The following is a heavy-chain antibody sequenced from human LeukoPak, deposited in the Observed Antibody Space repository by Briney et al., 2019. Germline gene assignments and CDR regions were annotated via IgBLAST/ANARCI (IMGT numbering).Heavy chain of an antibody. CDR2: IAGSSVI. J-gene: IGHJ3*02. CDR3: ARDSAYAFDI. V-gene: IGHV3-48*02. D-gene: IGHD2-2*01. CDR1: GFTFNTYS. Sequence: GGSLRLSCAASGFTFNTYSMNWVRQAPGKGLEWISYIAGSSVIFYADYVKGRFTISRDNAKNSLYLQMSSLRDEDTAVYYCARDSAYAFDIWGQGTMVTVSS.